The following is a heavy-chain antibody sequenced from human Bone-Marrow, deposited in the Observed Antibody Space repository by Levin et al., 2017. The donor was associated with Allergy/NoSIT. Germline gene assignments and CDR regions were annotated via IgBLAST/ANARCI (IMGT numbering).Heavy chain of an antibody. D-gene: IGHD2-2*01. CDR3: ARYCSSTSCYGRRAFDI. CDR1: GGTFSSYA. J-gene: IGHJ3*02. Sequence: KISCKASGGTFSSYAISWVRQAPGQGLEWMGGIIPIFGTANYAQKFQGRVTITADKSTSTAYMELSSLRSEDTAVYYCARYCSSTSCYGRRAFDIWGQGTMVTVSS. V-gene: IGHV1-69*06. CDR2: IIPIFGTA.